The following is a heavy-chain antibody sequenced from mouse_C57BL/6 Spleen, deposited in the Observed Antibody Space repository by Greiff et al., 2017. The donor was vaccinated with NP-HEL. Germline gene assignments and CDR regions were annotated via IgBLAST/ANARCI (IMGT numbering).Heavy chain of an antibody. J-gene: IGHJ2*01. D-gene: IGHD1-1*01. CDR2: IHPNSGST. Sequence: QVQLQESGAELVKPGASVKLSCKASGYTFTSYWMHWVKQRPGQGLEWIGMIHPNSGSTNYNEKFKSKATLTVDKSSSTAYMQLSSLTSEDSAVYDCARDGSSYGYYFEYWGQGTTLTVSS. CDR1: GYTFTSYW. V-gene: IGHV1-64*01. CDR3: ARDGSSYGYYFEY.